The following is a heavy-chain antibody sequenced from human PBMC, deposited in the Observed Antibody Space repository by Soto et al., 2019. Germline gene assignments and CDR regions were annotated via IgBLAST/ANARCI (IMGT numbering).Heavy chain of an antibody. J-gene: IGHJ4*02. D-gene: IGHD3-10*01. CDR1: GFSFGNYW. CDR3: ARAGSYYTGDY. CDR2: IKEDGSER. V-gene: IGHV3-7*03. Sequence: GGSLRLSCAVSGFSFGNYWMSWVRQAPGKGLEWLASIKEDGSERYYVDSVKGRFTISRDNAKNSLYLQMNSLRAVDTAVYYCARAGSYYTGDYWGQGTLVTVSS.